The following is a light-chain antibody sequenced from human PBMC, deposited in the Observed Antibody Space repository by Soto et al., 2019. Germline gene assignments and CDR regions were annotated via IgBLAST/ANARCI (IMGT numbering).Light chain of an antibody. CDR1: QHIYTY. V-gene: IGKV1-39*01. J-gene: IGKJ1*01. CDR3: LQYHNLWA. Sequence: DIQLTQSPSSLSASVGDRVTISWRARQHIYTYVNWYQVKPWKAPKLLIFASSTLQSGVPSRISGSGSGADFSLTSSSLQHEAFTVYSCLQYHNLWAFGQGTKVEI. CDR2: ASS.